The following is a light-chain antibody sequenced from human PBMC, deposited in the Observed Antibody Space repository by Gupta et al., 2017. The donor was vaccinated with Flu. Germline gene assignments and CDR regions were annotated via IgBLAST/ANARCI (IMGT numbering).Light chain of an antibody. V-gene: IGLV2-8*01. CDR1: SGDIGGYNY. CDR2: EVR. Sequence: QSVSISCTGTSGDIGGYNYVSWYQQHPGKAHKLVIFEVRRRPSGAPARFSASKSGNTASLTVSGRQAEDEADYYCGSYADGMYLFGSGTKVTVL. J-gene: IGLJ1*01. CDR3: GSYADGMYL.